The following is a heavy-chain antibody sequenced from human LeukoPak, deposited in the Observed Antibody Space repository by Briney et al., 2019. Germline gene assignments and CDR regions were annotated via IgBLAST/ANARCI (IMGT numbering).Heavy chain of an antibody. D-gene: IGHD1-26*01. CDR2: IYSDGRT. CDR3: ARDLREHGIFDI. CDR1: GFTFSSYG. Sequence: GGSLRLSCAASGFTFSSYGMSWVRQAPGKGLEWVSEIYSDGRTYYAASVKGRFSISRDNSKNTVYLQMNSLRAEDTAVYYCARDLREHGIFDIWGQGTMVTVSS. J-gene: IGHJ3*02. V-gene: IGHV3-53*01.